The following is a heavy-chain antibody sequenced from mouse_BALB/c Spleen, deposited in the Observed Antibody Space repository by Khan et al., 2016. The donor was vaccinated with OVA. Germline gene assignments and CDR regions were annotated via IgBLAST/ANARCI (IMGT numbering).Heavy chain of an antibody. CDR3: ARVYGGDFDY. CDR1: GYSITSDYA. J-gene: IGHJ2*01. Sequence: EVKLLESGPGLVKPSQSLSLTCTVTGYSITSDYAWNWIPQFPGNKLEWMGFISYSGNTNYNPSLKSRISITRDTSENQFFLQLNSVTTEDTATYYCARVYGGDFDYWGQGTTLTVSS. CDR2: ISYSGNT. D-gene: IGHD1-1*01. V-gene: IGHV3-2*02.